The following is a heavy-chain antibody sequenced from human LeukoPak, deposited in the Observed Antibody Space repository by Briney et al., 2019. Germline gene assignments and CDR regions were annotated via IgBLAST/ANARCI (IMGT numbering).Heavy chain of an antibody. D-gene: IGHD3-22*01. CDR2: MYTSGST. J-gene: IGHJ3*02. V-gene: IGHV4-4*07. CDR1: GFTFSGYY. Sequence: GSLRLSCAVSGFTFSGYYWNWIRQPAGKGLEWIGRMYTSGSTNYNPSLKSRVTISVDTSKNQLSLKLSSVTAADTAVYYCARQYYYDTSAFDMWGQGTMVTVSS. CDR3: ARQYYYDTSAFDM.